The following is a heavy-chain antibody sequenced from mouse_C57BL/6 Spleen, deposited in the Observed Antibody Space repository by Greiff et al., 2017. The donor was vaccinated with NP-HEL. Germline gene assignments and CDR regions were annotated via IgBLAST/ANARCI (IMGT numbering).Heavy chain of an antibody. CDR1: GYTFTSYW. CDR2: IHPSDSDT. V-gene: IGHV1-74*01. D-gene: IGHD1-1*01. J-gene: IGHJ3*01. Sequence: VQLQQPGAELVKPGASVKVSCKASGYTFTSYWMHWVKQRPGQGLEWIGRIHPSDSDTNYNQKFKGKATLTVDKSSSTAYMQLSSLTSEDSAVYDCAIGDYYGSSLFAYWGQGTLVTVSA. CDR3: AIGDYYGSSLFAY.